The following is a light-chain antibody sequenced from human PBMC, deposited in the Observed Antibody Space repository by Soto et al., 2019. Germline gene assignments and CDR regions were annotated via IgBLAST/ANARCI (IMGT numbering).Light chain of an antibody. V-gene: IGKV1-39*01. CDR2: AAS. Sequence: DIQMTQSPSSLSASVGDRVTITCRASQSISSYLNWYQQKPGKAPKLLIYAASSLQSGSPSRFHASGPGTDFTLTINSLQPEDFATYYCQQSYSTPLTFGGGTKV. J-gene: IGKJ4*01. CDR3: QQSYSTPLT. CDR1: QSISSY.